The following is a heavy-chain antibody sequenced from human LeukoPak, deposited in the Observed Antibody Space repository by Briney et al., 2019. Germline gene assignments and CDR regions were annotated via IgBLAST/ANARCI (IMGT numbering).Heavy chain of an antibody. CDR3: ATVPMVLSNWFDP. CDR1: GYTLTELS. J-gene: IGHJ5*02. V-gene: IGHV1-24*01. D-gene: IGHD3-10*01. CDR2: FDPEDGET. Sequence: ASVKVSCKVSGYTLTELSMHWVRQAPGKGLEWMGGFDPEDGETIYAQKFQGRVTMAEDTSTDTAYMELSSLRSEDTAVYYCATVPMVLSNWFDPWGQGTLVTVSS.